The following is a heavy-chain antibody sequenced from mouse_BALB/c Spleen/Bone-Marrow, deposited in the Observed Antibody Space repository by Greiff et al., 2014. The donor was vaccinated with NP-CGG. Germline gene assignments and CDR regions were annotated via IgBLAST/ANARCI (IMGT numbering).Heavy chain of an antibody. CDR2: IDPSDIYT. J-gene: IGHJ2*01. CDR3: ARDSITTVVATDY. Sequence: VQLQQSGAELVKPGASVKLSCKASGYTFTSYWMHWVKQRPGQGLEWIGEIDPSDIYTNYNQKFKGKATLTVDKSSSTAYMQLSSLTSEDSAVYYCARDSITTVVATDYWGQGTTLTVSS. V-gene: IGHV1-69*02. CDR1: GYTFTSYW. D-gene: IGHD1-1*01.